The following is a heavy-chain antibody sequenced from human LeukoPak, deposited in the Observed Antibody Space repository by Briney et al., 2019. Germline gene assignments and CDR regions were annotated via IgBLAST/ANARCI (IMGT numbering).Heavy chain of an antibody. CDR2: IYPGDTDT. J-gene: IGHJ4*02. CDR3: ARFSVGGRYYLNY. D-gene: IGHD1-26*01. Sequence: GESPEILCQSSGYSFTSSWIGWVRQMPGKGLEWMGIIYPGDTDTRYSPSFQGQITISADKSISTAYLQWSSLKASDTAMYYCARFSVGGRYYLNYWGQGTLVSVSS. V-gene: IGHV5-51*01. CDR1: GYSFTSSW.